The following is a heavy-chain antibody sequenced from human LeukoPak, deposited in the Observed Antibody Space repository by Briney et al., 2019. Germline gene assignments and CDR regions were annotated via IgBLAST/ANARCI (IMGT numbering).Heavy chain of an antibody. CDR2: ISSSGDTI. D-gene: IGHD1-26*01. Sequence: GGSLILSCAASGFTLTSYEMNWVRQAPGKGLEWVSYISSSGDTIYYADSGSGLFTISRENDKNSLYLQMNSLRAEDTAIYYCARMYSGSYFDDNWGQGPLVPVSS. J-gene: IGHJ4*02. CDR3: ARMYSGSYFDDN. V-gene: IGHV3-48*03. CDR1: GFTLTSYE.